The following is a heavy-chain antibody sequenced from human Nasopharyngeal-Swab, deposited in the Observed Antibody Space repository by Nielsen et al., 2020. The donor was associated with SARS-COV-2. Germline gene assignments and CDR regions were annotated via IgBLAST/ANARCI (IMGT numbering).Heavy chain of an antibody. CDR2: IYYSGST. CDR3: ARSGDDFWSGYFDY. J-gene: IGHJ4*02. CDR1: GGSISSGGYY. V-gene: IGHV4-31*03. D-gene: IGHD3-3*01. Sequence: SETLSLTCTVSGGSISSGGYYWSWIRQHPGKGLEWIGYIYYSGSTYYNPSLKSRVTISVDTSKNQFSLKLSSVTAADTAVYYCARSGDDFWSGYFDYWGQGTLVTVSS.